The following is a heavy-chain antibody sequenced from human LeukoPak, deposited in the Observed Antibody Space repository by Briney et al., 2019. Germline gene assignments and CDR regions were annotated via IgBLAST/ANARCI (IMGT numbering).Heavy chain of an antibody. Sequence: PGGSLRLSCAASGFTFSSYAMHWVRQAPGKGLEWVAVISYDGSNKYYADSVKGRFTISRDNSKNTLYLQMNSLRAEDTAVYYCARDRDEFGHNWFDPWGQGTLVTVSS. CDR2: ISYDGSNK. CDR1: GFTFSSYA. J-gene: IGHJ5*02. V-gene: IGHV3-30*04. D-gene: IGHD3-10*01. CDR3: ARDRDEFGHNWFDP.